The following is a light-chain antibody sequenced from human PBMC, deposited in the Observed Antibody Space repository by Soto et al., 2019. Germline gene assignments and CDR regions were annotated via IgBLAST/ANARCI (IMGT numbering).Light chain of an antibody. Sequence: EIVMTQSPATLSVSPGERATLSCRASQSVSSNLAWYQQKPGQAPRLLIYGASTGATGIPARFSASGSGTEFSLTISSLQSEDFAVYYCQQYNNWPLTFGGGTKVEIK. CDR1: QSVSSN. CDR2: GAS. V-gene: IGKV3-15*01. J-gene: IGKJ4*01. CDR3: QQYNNWPLT.